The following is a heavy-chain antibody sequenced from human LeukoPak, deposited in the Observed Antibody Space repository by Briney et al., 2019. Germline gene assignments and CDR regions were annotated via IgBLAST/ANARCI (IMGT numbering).Heavy chain of an antibody. CDR3: ARVSYDILTGKGYGMDV. J-gene: IGHJ6*02. D-gene: IGHD3-9*01. V-gene: IGHV4-59*08. CDR2: IYDSGST. Sequence: SETLSLTCTVSGGSVSSWYWSWIRQPPGKGLEWIGYIYDSGSTYYNPSLKSRVTISVDTSKNQFSLKLSSVTAADTAVYYCARVSYDILTGKGYGMDVWGQGTTVTVSS. CDR1: GGSVSSWY.